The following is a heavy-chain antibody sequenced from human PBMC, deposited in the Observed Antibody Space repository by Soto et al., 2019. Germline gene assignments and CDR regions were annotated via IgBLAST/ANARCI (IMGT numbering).Heavy chain of an antibody. J-gene: IGHJ4*02. CDR2: ISYDGSNK. Sequence: QVQLVESGGGVVQPGRSLRLSCAASGFTFSSYAMHWVRQAPGKGLEWVAVISYDGSNKYYADSVKGRFTISRDNSKNTLYLQMNSLRAEDTAVYSCASGGVLWLVVYFDYWGQGTLVTVSS. D-gene: IGHD6-19*01. V-gene: IGHV3-30-3*01. CDR3: ASGGVLWLVVYFDY. CDR1: GFTFSSYA.